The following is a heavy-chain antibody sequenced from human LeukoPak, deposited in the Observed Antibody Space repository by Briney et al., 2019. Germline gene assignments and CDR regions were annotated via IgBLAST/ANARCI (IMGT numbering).Heavy chain of an antibody. J-gene: IGHJ5*02. CDR1: GGSISSYY. CDR2: IYYSGST. V-gene: IGHV4-59*06. D-gene: IGHD1-26*01. Sequence: SETLSLTCTVSGGSISSYYWSWIRQHPGKGLEWIGYIYYSGSTYYNPSLKSRVTISVDTSKNQFSLKLSSVTAADTAVYYCARDLRPGAVEDNRFDPWGQGTLVTVSS. CDR3: ARDLRPGAVEDNRFDP.